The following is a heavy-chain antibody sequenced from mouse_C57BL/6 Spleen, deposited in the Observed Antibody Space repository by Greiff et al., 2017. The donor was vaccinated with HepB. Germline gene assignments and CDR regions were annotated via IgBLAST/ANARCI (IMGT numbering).Heavy chain of an antibody. J-gene: IGHJ4*01. CDR2: IDPEDGDT. V-gene: IGHV14-1*01. CDR3: TTGGYGYAMDY. Sequence: EVQLQQSGAELVRPGASVKLSCTASGFNIKDYYMHWVKQRPEQGLEWIGRIDPEDGDTEYAPKFQGKATMTADTSSNTANLQLSSLTSEDTAVYYCTTGGYGYAMDYWGHGTTVTVSS. D-gene: IGHD2-2*01. CDR1: GFNIKDYY.